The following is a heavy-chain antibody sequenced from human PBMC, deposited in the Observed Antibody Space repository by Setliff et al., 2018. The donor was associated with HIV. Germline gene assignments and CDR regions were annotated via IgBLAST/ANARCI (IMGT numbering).Heavy chain of an antibody. D-gene: IGHD2-2*01. CDR2: ISVSGTDI. J-gene: IGHJ4*02. CDR1: GFTFTNYY. CDR3: VRVYDAVVLAGRL. V-gene: IGHV3-11*06. Sequence: GGSLRLSCAASGFTFTNYYMSWIRQAPGKGLELLSYISVSGTDIKYADSVEGRFTISRDQYKNTLYLQMSTLRPEDTAVYYCVRVYDAVVLAGRLWGQGTLVTVSS.